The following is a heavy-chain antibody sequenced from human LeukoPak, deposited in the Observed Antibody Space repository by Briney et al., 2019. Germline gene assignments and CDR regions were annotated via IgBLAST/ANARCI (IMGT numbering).Heavy chain of an antibody. Sequence: TLSLTCTVSGGSISSGGYYWSWIRQHPGKGLEWIGYIYYSGSTYYNPSLKSRVTISVDTSKNQFSLKLSSVTAADTAVYYCARAYSNDFWSGYYPTGYFQHWGQGTLVTVSS. J-gene: IGHJ1*01. V-gene: IGHV4-31*03. D-gene: IGHD3-3*01. CDR3: ARAYSNDFWSGYYPTGYFQH. CDR1: GGSISSGGYY. CDR2: IYYSGST.